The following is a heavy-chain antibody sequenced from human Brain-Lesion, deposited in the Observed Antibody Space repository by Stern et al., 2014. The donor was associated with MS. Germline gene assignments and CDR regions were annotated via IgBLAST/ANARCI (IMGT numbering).Heavy chain of an antibody. V-gene: IGHV3-74*02. D-gene: IGHD3-10*01. CDR1: GFTFSNSW. J-gene: IGHJ4*02. CDR2: INRDGSTT. Sequence: VQLVESGGGLVQPGGSLRLSCAASGFTFSNSWMHWVRQAPGKGLVWVSRINRDGSTTTYADSVKGRFTISRDNAKNTLYLQMSSLRAEDTAVYYCTILSGPYDYWGQGTLVTVSS. CDR3: TILSGPYDY.